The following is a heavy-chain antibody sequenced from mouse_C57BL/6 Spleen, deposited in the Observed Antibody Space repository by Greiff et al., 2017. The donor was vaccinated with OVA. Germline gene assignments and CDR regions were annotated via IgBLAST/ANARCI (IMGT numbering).Heavy chain of an antibody. J-gene: IGHJ1*03. V-gene: IGHV1-69*01. Sequence: VQLQQPGAELVMPGASVKLSCKASGYTFTSYWMHWVKQRPGQGLEWIGEIDPSDSYTNYNQKFKGQSTLTVDKSSSTAYMQLSSLPSEDSAVYYCARMMRYYYGSNPSYWYFDVWGTGTTVTVAS. D-gene: IGHD1-1*01. CDR1: GYTFTSYW. CDR3: ARMMRYYYGSNPSYWYFDV. CDR2: IDPSDSYT.